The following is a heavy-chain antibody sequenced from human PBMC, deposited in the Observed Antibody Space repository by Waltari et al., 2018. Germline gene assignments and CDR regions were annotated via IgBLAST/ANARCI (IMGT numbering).Heavy chain of an antibody. V-gene: IGHV3-21*01. Sequence: EVQLVESGGGLVKPGGSLRLSCAASGFTFSSYSMTWVRQAPGKGLEWVSSISSSSSYIYYADSVKGRFTISRDNAKNSLYLQMNSLRAEDTAVYYCARDCSGWIDYWGQGTLVTVSS. D-gene: IGHD6-19*01. CDR1: GFTFSSYS. CDR3: ARDCSGWIDY. J-gene: IGHJ4*02. CDR2: ISSSSSYI.